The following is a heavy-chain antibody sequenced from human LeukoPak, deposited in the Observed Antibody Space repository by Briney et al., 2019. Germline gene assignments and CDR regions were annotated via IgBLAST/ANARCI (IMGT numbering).Heavy chain of an antibody. D-gene: IGHD3-10*01. V-gene: IGHV4-59*12. CDR3: ARAGHRGRHFDY. CDR1: GDSISSYY. Sequence: PSETLSLTCTVSGDSISSYYWSWIRQPPGKGLEWIGYIYYSGSTNYNPSLKSRVIISVDTSKDQFSLKLSSVTAADTAVYYCARAGHRGRHFDYWGQGTLVTVSS. CDR2: IYYSGST. J-gene: IGHJ4*02.